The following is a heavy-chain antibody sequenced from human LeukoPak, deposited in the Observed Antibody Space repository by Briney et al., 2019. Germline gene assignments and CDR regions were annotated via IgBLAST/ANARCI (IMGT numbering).Heavy chain of an antibody. Sequence: GGSLRLSCAASGFTFSSFGMHWVRQAPGKGLEWVALMSFDGRDTYYADSVKGRFTISRDDSENTLYLQMDSLRAEDTAVYYCARDRHGYYYDSSDYYPFGYWGQGTLVTVSS. CDR1: GFTFSSFG. CDR3: ARDRHGYYYDSSDYYPFGY. D-gene: IGHD3-22*01. CDR2: MSFDGRDT. J-gene: IGHJ4*02. V-gene: IGHV3-33*01.